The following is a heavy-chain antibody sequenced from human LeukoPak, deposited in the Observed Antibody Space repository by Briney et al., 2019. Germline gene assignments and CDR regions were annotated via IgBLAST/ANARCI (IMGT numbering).Heavy chain of an antibody. CDR1: GFTFSSYS. D-gene: IGHD6-19*01. V-gene: IGHV3-21*01. CDR3: ARVPYSSGWSDY. Sequence: GGSLRLSCAASGFTFSSYSMNWVRQAPGKGLEWVSSISSSSSYIYYADSVKGRFTISRDNAKNSLYLQMNSLRAEDTAVYYCARVPYSSGWSDYWGQGTLITVSS. CDR2: ISSSSSYI. J-gene: IGHJ4*02.